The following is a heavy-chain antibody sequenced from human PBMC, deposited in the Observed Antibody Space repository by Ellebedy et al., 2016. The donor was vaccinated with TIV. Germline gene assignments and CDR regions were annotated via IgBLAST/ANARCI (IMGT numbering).Heavy chain of an antibody. J-gene: IGHJ4*02. D-gene: IGHD1-14*01. Sequence: AASVKVSCKASNYTFTSYGISWVRRAPGQGLEWMGWISPHTGNTNYAQKLQGRVTMTTDTSTSTAYMELRSLRSDDTAVYYCARRNYFFDSWGQGTLVTVSS. V-gene: IGHV1-18*04. CDR1: NYTFTSYG. CDR3: ARRNYFFDS. CDR2: ISPHTGNT.